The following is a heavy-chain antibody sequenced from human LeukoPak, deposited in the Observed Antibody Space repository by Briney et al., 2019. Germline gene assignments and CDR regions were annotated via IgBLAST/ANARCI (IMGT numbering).Heavy chain of an antibody. CDR1: GFTFNNYA. Sequence: PGGSLRLSCAASGFTFNNYAMNWVRQAPGKGREWVSSISGGGETTYYADSAKGRFTISRDNSQNPLYLQMNSLRAEDTAVYYCARDYADYVGYFFFDYWGQGTLVTVSS. CDR3: ARDYADYVGYFFFDY. V-gene: IGHV3-23*01. J-gene: IGHJ4*02. CDR2: ISGGGETT. D-gene: IGHD4-17*01.